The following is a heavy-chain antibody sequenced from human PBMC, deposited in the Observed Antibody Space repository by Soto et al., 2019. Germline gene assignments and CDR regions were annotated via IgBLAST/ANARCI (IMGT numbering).Heavy chain of an antibody. J-gene: IGHJ6*02. CDR3: ARARYCSSTSCPYYYYGMDV. D-gene: IGHD2-2*01. CDR1: GGSFSGYY. V-gene: IGHV4-34*01. CDR2: INHSGST. Sequence: NPSETLSLTCAVYGGSFSGYYWSWIRQPPGKGLEWIGEINHSGSTNYNPSLKSRVTISVDTSKNQFSLKLSSVTAADTAVYYCARARYCSSTSCPYYYYGMDVWGQGTTVTVSS.